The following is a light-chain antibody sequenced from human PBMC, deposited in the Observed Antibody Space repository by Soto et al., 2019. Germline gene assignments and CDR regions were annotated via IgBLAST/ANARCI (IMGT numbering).Light chain of an antibody. CDR3: QQYNKWPLT. V-gene: IGKV3-15*01. CDR1: ESVSSN. J-gene: IGKJ4*01. CDR2: GAS. Sequence: EIVMTQSPATLSVSQGERATLSCRASESVSSNLAWYQQKPGQAPRLLIYGASPRATGIPARFSGSGSGTEFNLTISSLQSQDFAVYYCQQYNKWPLTFGGGTKVEMK.